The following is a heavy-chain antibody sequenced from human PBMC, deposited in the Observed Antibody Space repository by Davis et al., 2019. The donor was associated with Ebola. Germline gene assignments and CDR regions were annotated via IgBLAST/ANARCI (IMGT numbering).Heavy chain of an antibody. CDR2: IYYSGST. CDR1: GGSVSSGSYY. D-gene: IGHD4-17*01. CDR3: AIGPNDYGDYYYYYYMDV. J-gene: IGHJ6*03. V-gene: IGHV4-61*01. Sequence: PSETLSLTCTVSGGSVSSGSYYWSWIRQPPGKGLEWIGYIYYSGSTNYNPSLKSRVTISVDTSKNQFSLKLSSVTAADTAVYYCAIGPNDYGDYYYYYYMDVWGKGTTVTVSS.